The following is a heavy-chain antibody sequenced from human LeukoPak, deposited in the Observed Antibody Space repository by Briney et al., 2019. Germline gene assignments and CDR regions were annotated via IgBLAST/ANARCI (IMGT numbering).Heavy chain of an antibody. Sequence: PGRSLRLSCAASGFTFSSYATHWVRQAPGKGLEWVAVISYDGSNKYYADSVKGRFTISRDNSKNTLYLQMTSLRAEDAAVYYCAKDRAGSHPYDTSGLTPSDHWGQGTLVTVSS. J-gene: IGHJ5*02. CDR3: AKDRAGSHPYDTSGLTPSDH. D-gene: IGHD3-22*01. V-gene: IGHV3-30-3*01. CDR2: ISYDGSNK. CDR1: GFTFSSYA.